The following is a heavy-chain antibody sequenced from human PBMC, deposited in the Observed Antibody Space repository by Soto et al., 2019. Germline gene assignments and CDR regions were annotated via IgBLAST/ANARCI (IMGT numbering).Heavy chain of an antibody. CDR1: GGSIGASDG. CDR3: ARARATIAAAAIFDC. V-gene: IGHV4-4*02. CDR2: VYRTGST. J-gene: IGHJ4*02. D-gene: IGHD6-13*01. Sequence: SETLCLTCGVSGGSIGASDGWSWVRQPPGKGLEWIGEVYRTGSTNYNPSLESRVTVSIDKSKNQFSLKLTSVTAADTAVYYCARARATIAAAAIFDCWGQGTLVTVSS.